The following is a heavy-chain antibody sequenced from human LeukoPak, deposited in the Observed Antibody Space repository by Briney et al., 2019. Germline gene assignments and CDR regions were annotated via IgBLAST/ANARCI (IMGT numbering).Heavy chain of an antibody. J-gene: IGHJ3*02. CDR1: GGSISSSSYY. Sequence: SETLSLTCTVSGGSISSSSYYWGWIRQPPGKGLEWIGSIYYSGSTYYNPSLKSRVTISVDTSKNQFFLKLGSVTAADTAVYYCARPVYYYDGAFDIWGQGTMVTVSS. D-gene: IGHD3-22*01. V-gene: IGHV4-39*01. CDR2: IYYSGST. CDR3: ARPVYYYDGAFDI.